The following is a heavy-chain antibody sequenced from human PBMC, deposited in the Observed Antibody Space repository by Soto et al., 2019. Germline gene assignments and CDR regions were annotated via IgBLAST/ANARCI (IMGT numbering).Heavy chain of an antibody. J-gene: IGHJ4*02. CDR3: ARDSQGSGPYDILTGSNDY. CDR1: GYTSTSYG. D-gene: IGHD3-9*01. V-gene: IGHV1-18*01. Sequence: ASVKGSCKASGYTSTSYGISWVRQAPGQGLEWMGWISAYNGNTNYAQKLQGRVTMTTDTSTSTAYMELRSLRSDDTAVYYCARDSQGSGPYDILTGSNDYWGQGTLVTVSS. CDR2: ISAYNGNT.